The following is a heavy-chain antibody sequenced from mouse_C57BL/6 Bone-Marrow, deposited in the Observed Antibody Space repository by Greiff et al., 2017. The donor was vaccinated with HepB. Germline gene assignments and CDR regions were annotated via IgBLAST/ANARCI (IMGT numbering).Heavy chain of an antibody. CDR2: IYPRSGNT. Sequence: VQLQESGAELARPGASVKLSCKASGYTFTSYGISWVKQRTGQGLEWIGEIYPRSGNTYYNEKFKGKATLTADKSSSTAYMELRSLTSEDSAVYFCAADYGDDWGQGTTLTVSS. CDR3: AADYGDD. CDR1: GYTFTSYG. J-gene: IGHJ2*01. D-gene: IGHD1-1*01. V-gene: IGHV1-81*01.